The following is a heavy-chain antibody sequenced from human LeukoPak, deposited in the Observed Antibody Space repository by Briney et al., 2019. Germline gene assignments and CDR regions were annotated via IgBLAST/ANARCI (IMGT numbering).Heavy chain of an antibody. Sequence: SETLSLTCTVSGCSISSSSYYWGWIRQPPGKGLEGIGSIYYSGRTYYNPSLKSRVTIPVDTSQDHFSLKLSSVTAADTAVYYCARQGDTAMVYYWGQGTLVTVSS. V-gene: IGHV4-39*01. CDR2: IYYSGRT. CDR3: ARQGDTAMVYY. CDR1: GCSISSSSYY. J-gene: IGHJ4*02. D-gene: IGHD5-18*01.